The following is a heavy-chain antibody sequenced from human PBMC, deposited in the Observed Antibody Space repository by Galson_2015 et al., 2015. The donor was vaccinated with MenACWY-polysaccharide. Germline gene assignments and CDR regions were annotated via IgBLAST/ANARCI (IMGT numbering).Heavy chain of an antibody. CDR3: AKTRGGDTASDS. CDR1: GFTFSTYA. CDR2: IRGNGGRT. J-gene: IGHJ4*02. D-gene: IGHD5-18*01. Sequence: SLRLSCAASGFTFSTYAMSWVRQAPGKGPEWVSFIRGNGGRTEYVDSVKGRFTISRDNSKNTLDPQMNSLRAEDTAVYYCAKTRGGDTASDSWGQGTLVTVSS. V-gene: IGHV3-23*01.